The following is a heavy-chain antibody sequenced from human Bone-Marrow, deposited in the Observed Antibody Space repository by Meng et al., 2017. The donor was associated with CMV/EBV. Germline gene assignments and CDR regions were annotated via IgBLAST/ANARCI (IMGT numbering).Heavy chain of an antibody. D-gene: IGHD6-13*01. V-gene: IGHV1-2*02. CDR1: GYTFTGYY. J-gene: IGHJ6*02. Sequence: ASVKVSCKASGYTFTGYYMHWVRQAPGQGLEWMGWINPNSGGTNYAQKFQGRVTMTRDTSISTAYMERSSLRSDDTAVYYCARECGIAAALLDYGMDVWGQGTTVTVSS. CDR2: INPNSGGT. CDR3: ARECGIAAALLDYGMDV.